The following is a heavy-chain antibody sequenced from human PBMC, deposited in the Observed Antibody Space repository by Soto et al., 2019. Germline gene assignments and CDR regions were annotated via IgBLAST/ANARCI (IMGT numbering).Heavy chain of an antibody. CDR3: ARHSSSFDY. CDR2: MNPNSGNT. J-gene: IGHJ4*02. CDR1: GYTFTIYE. Sequence: ASVKVSCKAAGYTFTIYEINWVRQATGQGLEWMGSMNPNSGNTGYAQKFQGRVTMTRNTSISTAYMELSSLRSEDTAVYYCARHSSSFDYWGQGTLVTVSS. D-gene: IGHD6-6*01. V-gene: IGHV1-8*01.